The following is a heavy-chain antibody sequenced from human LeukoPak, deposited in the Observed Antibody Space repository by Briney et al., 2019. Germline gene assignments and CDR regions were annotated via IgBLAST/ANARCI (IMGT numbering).Heavy chain of an antibody. CDR3: AKKVTYSSSPFDY. J-gene: IGHJ4*02. V-gene: IGHV3-23*01. CDR1: GFTFSNAW. CDR2: ISGSGGST. D-gene: IGHD6-13*01. Sequence: GGSLRLSCAASGFTFSNAWMNWVRQAPGKGLEWVSAISGSGGSTYYADSVKGRFTISRDNSKNTLYLQMNSLRAEDTAVYYCAKKVTYSSSPFDYWGQGTLVTVSS.